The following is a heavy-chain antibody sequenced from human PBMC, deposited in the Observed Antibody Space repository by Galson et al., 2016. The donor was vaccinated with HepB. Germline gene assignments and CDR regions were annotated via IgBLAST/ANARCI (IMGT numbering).Heavy chain of an antibody. CDR1: GFTFSSFG. D-gene: IGHD3-3*01. V-gene: IGHV3-33*01. CDR3: AREAYPWSGYFHTATLDS. CDR2: IWYDGSKQ. J-gene: IGHJ4*02. Sequence: SLRLSCAASGFTFSSFGMHWGRQAPGKGLEWVAIIWYDGSKQYHTDSVQGRFSISRDNSKNTLYLEMNSLRVEDTAVYYCAREAYPWSGYFHTATLDSWGQGTLVTVTS.